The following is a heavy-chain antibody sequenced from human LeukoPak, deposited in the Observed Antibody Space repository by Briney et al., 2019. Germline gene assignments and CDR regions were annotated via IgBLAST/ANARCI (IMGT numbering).Heavy chain of an antibody. V-gene: IGHV3-21*01. Sequence: GGSLRLSCAASGFTFSSYSMNWVRQAPGKGLEWVSSISSSSSYIYYADSVRGRFTISRDNAKDSLYLQMNSLRAEDTAVYYCARDGGELLGRALDIWGQGTMVTVSS. CDR1: GFTFSSYS. CDR3: ARDGGELLGRALDI. D-gene: IGHD1-26*01. CDR2: ISSSSSYI. J-gene: IGHJ3*02.